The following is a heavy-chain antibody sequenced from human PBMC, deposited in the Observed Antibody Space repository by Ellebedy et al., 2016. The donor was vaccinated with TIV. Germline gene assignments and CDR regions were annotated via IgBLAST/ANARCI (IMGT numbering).Heavy chain of an antibody. CDR3: ATDGPYFSRNYDRGAFNI. CDR2: INPNGGST. V-gene: IGHV1-46*01. J-gene: IGHJ3*02. Sequence: AASVKVSCKTSAYTFTSYYMHWVRQAPGQGLEWMGMINPNGGSTYYTQKFQGRVTMTSDTSTSTVYMYLSSLRFEDTAVYYCATDGPYFSRNYDRGAFNIWGQGTMVTVSS. D-gene: IGHD3-10*02. CDR1: AYTFTSYY.